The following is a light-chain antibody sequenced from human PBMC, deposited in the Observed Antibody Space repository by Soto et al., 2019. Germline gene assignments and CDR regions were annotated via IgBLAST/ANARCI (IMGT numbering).Light chain of an antibody. Sequence: QSALTQPRSVSGSPGQSVTISCTGTISDVGGYNYVSWYQQHPGKAPKLMIYDVSKRPSGVPDRFSGSKSGNTASLTISGLQADDEADYYCCSYAGRYTYVFGTGTKLTVL. CDR3: CSYAGRYTYV. V-gene: IGLV2-11*01. CDR2: DVS. J-gene: IGLJ1*01. CDR1: ISDVGGYNY.